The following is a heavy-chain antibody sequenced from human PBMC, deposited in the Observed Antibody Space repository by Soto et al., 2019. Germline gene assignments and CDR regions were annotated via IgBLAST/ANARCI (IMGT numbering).Heavy chain of an antibody. Sequence: PSETLSLTCTVSGGSISSGDYYWSWFRQPPGKGLEWIGYIYYSGSTYYNPSLKSRVTISVDTSKNQFSLKLSSVTAADTAVYYCARTPPLGYFDYWGQGTLVTVSS. CDR2: IYYSGST. CDR3: ARTPPLGYFDY. V-gene: IGHV4-30-4*01. CDR1: GGSISSGDYY. J-gene: IGHJ4*02.